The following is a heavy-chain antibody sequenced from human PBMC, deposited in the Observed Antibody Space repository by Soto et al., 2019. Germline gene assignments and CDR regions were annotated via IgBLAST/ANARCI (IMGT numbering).Heavy chain of an antibody. CDR3: ARVGYGSLIDY. CDR2: IYYSGST. V-gene: IGHV4-59*01. CDR1: GGSISSYH. J-gene: IGHJ4*02. D-gene: IGHD3-10*01. Sequence: SETLSLTCTVSGGSISSYHWSWIRQAPGKGLEWIGNIYYSGSTNYNPSLKSRVTISVDTSKEQFSLRLISVTAADTAVYYCARVGYGSLIDYWGQGTLVTVSS.